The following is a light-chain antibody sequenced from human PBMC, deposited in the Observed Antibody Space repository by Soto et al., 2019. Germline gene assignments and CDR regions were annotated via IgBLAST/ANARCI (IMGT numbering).Light chain of an antibody. Sequence: QSVLTQPPSVSGAPGQRITISCTGSSSNIGAGYDVHWYKQLPGTAPNLLIYGNSNRPSGVPDRFSGSKSGTSASLAITGLQAEDEADYYCQSYDSSLSVVFGGRTKLTVL. CDR2: GNS. CDR3: QSYDSSLSVV. V-gene: IGLV1-40*01. CDR1: SSNIGAGYD. J-gene: IGLJ2*01.